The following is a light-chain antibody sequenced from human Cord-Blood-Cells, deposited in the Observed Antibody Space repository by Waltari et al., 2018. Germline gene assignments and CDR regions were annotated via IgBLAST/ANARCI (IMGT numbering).Light chain of an antibody. J-gene: IGKJ1*01. CDR3: MQGKHWPPWT. Sequence: DVVMTQSPLSLPVTLGQPASIYCRSSQSLVYSDGNTYLNWCQQRPGQSPRRLISKVSNRDSGVPDRFSGSGSGTDFTLKISRVESEDVGVYYCMQGKHWPPWTFGQGPKVEIK. V-gene: IGKV2-30*01. CDR1: QSLVYSDGNTY. CDR2: KVS.